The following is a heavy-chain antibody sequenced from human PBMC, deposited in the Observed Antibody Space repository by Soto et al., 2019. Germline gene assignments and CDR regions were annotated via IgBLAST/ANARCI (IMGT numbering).Heavy chain of an antibody. V-gene: IGHV3-9*01. CDR1: GCTLGDYA. J-gene: IGHJ5*02. Sequence: PGGSLRLSCAAAGCTLGDYAINWFRQAPGRGLEWVSGISRNSDSIDYADSVKGRFTISRDNAKNSLYLQMNGLRTEDTAFYYCARRIASNWFDPWGQGTLVTVSS. CDR3: ARRIASNWFDP. D-gene: IGHD6-13*01. CDR2: ISRNSDSI.